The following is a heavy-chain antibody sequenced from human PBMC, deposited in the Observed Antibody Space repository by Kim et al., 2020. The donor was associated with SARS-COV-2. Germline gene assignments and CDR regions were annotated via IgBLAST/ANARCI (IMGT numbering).Heavy chain of an antibody. Sequence: GGSLRLSCEASGFTISRYATHWVRQGPGKGLEWVAVLWRDGQTKYYADSVKGRISVSSDNSKNTLYLQMNALTDQATVDYYCARDQSDYGDSAYMLWGQG. J-gene: IGHJ1*01. CDR1: GFTISRYA. V-gene: IGHV3-33*01. CDR2: LWRDGQTK. CDR3: ARDQSDYGDSAYML. D-gene: IGHD4-17*01.